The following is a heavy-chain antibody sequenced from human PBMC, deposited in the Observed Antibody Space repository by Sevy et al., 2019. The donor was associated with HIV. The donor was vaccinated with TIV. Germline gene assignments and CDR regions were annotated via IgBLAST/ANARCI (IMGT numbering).Heavy chain of an antibody. CDR3: ARVAGITMVQGVIDWYFDL. J-gene: IGHJ2*01. D-gene: IGHD3-10*01. CDR1: GYSFTSYW. Sequence: ISCKGSGYSFTSYWISWVRQMPGKGLEWMGRIDPSDSYTNYSPSLQGHVTISADKSISTAYLQWSSLKASDTAMYYCARVAGITMVQGVIDWYFDLWGRGTLVTVSS. CDR2: IDPSDSYT. V-gene: IGHV5-10-1*01.